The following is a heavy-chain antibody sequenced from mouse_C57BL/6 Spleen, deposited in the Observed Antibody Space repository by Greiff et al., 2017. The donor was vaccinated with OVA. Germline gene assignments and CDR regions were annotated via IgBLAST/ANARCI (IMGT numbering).Heavy chain of an antibody. Sequence: VEPGASVKISCKASGYAFSSSWMYWVKQRPGKGLEWIGRIYPGDGDTNYNGKFKGKATLTADKSSSTAYMQLSRLTSEDSAVYFCARDYYFDYWGQGTTLTVSS. CDR2: IYPGDGDT. CDR3: ARDYYFDY. V-gene: IGHV1-82*01. J-gene: IGHJ2*01. CDR1: GYAFSSSW.